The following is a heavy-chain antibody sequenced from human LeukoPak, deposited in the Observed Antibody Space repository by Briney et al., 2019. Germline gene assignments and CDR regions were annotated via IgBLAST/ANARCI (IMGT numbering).Heavy chain of an antibody. D-gene: IGHD3-10*01. J-gene: IGHJ4*02. CDR1: GYTFTSYD. CDR3: ARAGRGTMIRGVLISYYFDY. Sequence: ASVKVSCKASGYTFTSYDINWVRQATGQGLEWMGWMNPNSGNTGYAQKFQGRVTMTRNTSISTAYMELSSLRSEDTAVYYCARAGRGTMIRGVLISYYFDYWGQGTLVTVSS. CDR2: MNPNSGNT. V-gene: IGHV1-8*01.